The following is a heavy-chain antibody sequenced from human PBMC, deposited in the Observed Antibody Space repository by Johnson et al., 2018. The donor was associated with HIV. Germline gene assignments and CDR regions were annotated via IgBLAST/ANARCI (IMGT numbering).Heavy chain of an antibody. Sequence: QVQLVESGGGVVQPGRSLRLSCAASRFTFNSYAMHWVRQASGKGLEWVAVISYDGSNKYYADSVKGRFTISRDNSKNTLFLQMNSLRAEDTAVYYCARALSWVDALDIWGQGTMVTVSS. CDR1: RFTFNSYA. D-gene: IGHD6-13*01. CDR2: ISYDGSNK. J-gene: IGHJ3*02. CDR3: ARALSWVDALDI. V-gene: IGHV3-30*14.